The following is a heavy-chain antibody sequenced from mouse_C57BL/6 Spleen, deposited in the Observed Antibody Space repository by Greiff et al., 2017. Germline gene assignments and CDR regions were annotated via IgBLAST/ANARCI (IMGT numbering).Heavy chain of an antibody. CDR2: ISYDGSN. V-gene: IGHV3-6*01. J-gene: IGHJ2*01. Sequence: EVKVEESGPGLVKPSQSLSLTCSVTGYSITSGYYWNWIRQFPGNKLEWMGYISYDGSNNYNPSLKNRISITRDTSKNQFFLKLNSVTTEDTATYYCAREDRGTYFDYWGQGTTLTVSS. D-gene: IGHD3-1*01. CDR1: GYSITSGYY. CDR3: AREDRGTYFDY.